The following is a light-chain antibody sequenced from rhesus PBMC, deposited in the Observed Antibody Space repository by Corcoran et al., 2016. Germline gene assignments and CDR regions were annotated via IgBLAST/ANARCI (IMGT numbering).Light chain of an antibody. CDR2: EAS. Sequence: DIQMTQSPSSLSASVGDRVTITCRARQGITNDLAWYQQKPGETPKLRIYEASTLQSGIPSRFSGSGSWTDFTLTIRSLQSEDFATYYCQHYYNTPWTFGQGTKVEI. J-gene: IGKJ1*01. CDR3: QHYYNTPWT. V-gene: IGKV1-25*01. CDR1: QGITND.